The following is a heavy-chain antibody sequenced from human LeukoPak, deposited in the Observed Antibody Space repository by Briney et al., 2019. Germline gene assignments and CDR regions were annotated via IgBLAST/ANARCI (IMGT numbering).Heavy chain of an antibody. CDR1: GFTFDNYA. CDR2: IYSGGST. J-gene: IGHJ3*02. Sequence: GGSLRLSCAASGFTFDNYALSWVRQAPGKGLEWVSVIYSGGSTYYADSVKGRFTISRDNSKNTLYLQMNSLRAEDTAVYYCARLITYYYDSSGDAFDIWGQGTMVTVSS. CDR3: ARLITYYYDSSGDAFDI. V-gene: IGHV3-66*04. D-gene: IGHD3-22*01.